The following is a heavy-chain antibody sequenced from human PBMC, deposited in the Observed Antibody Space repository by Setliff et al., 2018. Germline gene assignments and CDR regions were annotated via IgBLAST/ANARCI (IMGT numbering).Heavy chain of an antibody. CDR3: ATRYRGSDVLRATRNYYYYGMDV. CDR1: VYTFTDFC. Sequence: SVNVSCKASVYTFTDFCISGVRQAPGQELEGMGGIIPIFGTANYAQKFQGRVTITADESTSTAYMELSSLRSEDTAGYYCATRYRGSDVLRATRNYYYYGMDVWGQGTTVTVSS. J-gene: IGHJ6*02. CDR2: IIPIFGTA. D-gene: IGHD5-12*01. V-gene: IGHV1-69*13.